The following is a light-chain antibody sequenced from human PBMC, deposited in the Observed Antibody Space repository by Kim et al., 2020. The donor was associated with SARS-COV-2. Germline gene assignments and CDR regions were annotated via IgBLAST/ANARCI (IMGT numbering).Light chain of an antibody. CDR2: DVS. CDR3: SSYTSSSTNV. CDR1: SSDVGGYNY. V-gene: IGLV2-14*03. Sequence: GQSITISCTGTSSDVGGYNYVAWYQQHPGKAPKLMIYDVSNRPSGVSNRFSGSKSGNTASLTISGLQAEDEADYYCSSYTSSSTNVFGTGTKVTV. J-gene: IGLJ1*01.